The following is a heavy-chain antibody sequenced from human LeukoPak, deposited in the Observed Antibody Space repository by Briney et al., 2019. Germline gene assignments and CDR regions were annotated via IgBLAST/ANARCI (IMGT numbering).Heavy chain of an antibody. J-gene: IGHJ4*02. CDR2: IKEDGSQK. V-gene: IGHV3-7*04. Sequence: GGALRLSCAASGFTFSRYWRTWVRRAPGKGLEWVANIKEDGSQKNDVDPVKGRFTISRDNANNSLYLQMNSLRAEDTALYYCARGLLAAAGIDYWGQGALVTVSS. D-gene: IGHD6-13*01. CDR1: GFTFSRYW. CDR3: ARGLLAAAGIDY.